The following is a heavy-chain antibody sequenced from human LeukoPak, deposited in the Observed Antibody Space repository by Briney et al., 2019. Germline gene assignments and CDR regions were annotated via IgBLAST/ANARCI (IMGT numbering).Heavy chain of an antibody. J-gene: IGHJ4*02. Sequence: ASVKVSCKASGYTFTGYYMHWVRQAPGRGLEWMGWINPNSGDTNYAQKFQGRVTMTRDTSISTAYMELTRLRPDDTAVYYCARDYSNYEVDYWGQGTLVSVSS. CDR3: ARDYSNYEVDY. CDR2: INPNSGDT. V-gene: IGHV1-2*02. D-gene: IGHD4-11*01. CDR1: GYTFTGYY.